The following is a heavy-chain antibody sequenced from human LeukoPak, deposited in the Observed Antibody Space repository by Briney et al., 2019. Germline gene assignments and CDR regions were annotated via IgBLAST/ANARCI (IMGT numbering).Heavy chain of an antibody. CDR2: IRYDGSNK. V-gene: IGHV3-30*02. J-gene: IGHJ6*03. D-gene: IGHD6-13*01. CDR3: AKDTSSSWYYYYYYMDV. Sequence: GGSLRLSCAASGFTFSSYGMHWVRQAPGKGLEWVAFIRYDGSNKYYADSVKGRFTISRDNSKNTLYLQMNSLRAEDTAVYYCAKDTSSSWYYYYYYMDVWGKGTTVTISS. CDR1: GFTFSSYG.